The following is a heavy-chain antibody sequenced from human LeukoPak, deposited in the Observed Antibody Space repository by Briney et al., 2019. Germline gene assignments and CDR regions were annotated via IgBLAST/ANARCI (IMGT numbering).Heavy chain of an antibody. CDR2: ISYDGSYK. J-gene: IGHJ4*02. D-gene: IGHD6-19*01. CDR3: ARRESSGWYVDY. V-gene: IGHV3-30*04. CDR1: EFTFSSYA. Sequence: PGRSLRLSCAASEFTFSSYAMHWVRQAPGKGLEWVAVISYDGSYKYYADSVKGRFTISRDNSKNTLYLQVNSLRAEDTAVYYCARRESSGWYVDYWGQGTLVTVSS.